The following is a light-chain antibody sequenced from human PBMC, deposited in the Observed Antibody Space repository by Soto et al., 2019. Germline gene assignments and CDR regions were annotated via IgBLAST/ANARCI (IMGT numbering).Light chain of an antibody. V-gene: IGKV2-28*01. CDR1: QSLLHSNGYNY. J-gene: IGKJ1*01. CDR3: MQTLQTRT. Sequence: DIVMTQSPLSLPVTPGEPASISCRSSQSLLHSNGYNYLDWYLQKPGQSPQLLIYLGSNRASGVPDRFSGSGSGTDFTLKISRVEAEDVGLYYCMQTLQTRTFGQGTKVDIK. CDR2: LGS.